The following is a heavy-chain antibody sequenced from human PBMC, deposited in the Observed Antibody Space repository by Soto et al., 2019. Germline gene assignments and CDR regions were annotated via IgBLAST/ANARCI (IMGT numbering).Heavy chain of an antibody. D-gene: IGHD3-22*01. Sequence: GGSLRLSCAASGFPFSSYWMSWVRQAPGKGLEWVANIKEDGSQKWYVDSVKGRFTISRDNARNSLYLQMNSLRVEDTAVYYCARGDYYDVSGPFSDAFDIWGQGTMVT. J-gene: IGHJ3*02. V-gene: IGHV3-7*04. CDR3: ARGDYYDVSGPFSDAFDI. CDR1: GFPFSSYW. CDR2: IKEDGSQK.